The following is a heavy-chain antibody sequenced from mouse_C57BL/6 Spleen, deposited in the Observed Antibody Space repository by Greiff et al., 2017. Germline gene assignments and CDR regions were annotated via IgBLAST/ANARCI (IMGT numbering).Heavy chain of an antibody. CDR2: LDPENGDT. V-gene: IGHV14-4*01. J-gene: IGHJ1*03. D-gene: IGHD1-1*01. CDR3: TSYYYGSSHWYFDV. CDR1: GFNIKDDY. Sequence: EVKLQQSGAELVRPGASVKLSCTASGFNIKDDYMHWVKQRPEQGLEWIGWLDPENGDTEYASKFQGKATITADTSSNTAYLQLSSLTSEDTAVYYCTSYYYGSSHWYFDVWGTGTTVTVSS.